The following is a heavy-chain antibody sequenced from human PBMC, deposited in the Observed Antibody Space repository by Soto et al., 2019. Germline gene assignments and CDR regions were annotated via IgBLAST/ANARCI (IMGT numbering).Heavy chain of an antibody. CDR1: GFTFGSYG. D-gene: IGHD1-1*01. Sequence: GVSLRLSCTASGFTFGSYGMHWVRQAPGKGLEWVAGIWYDGNDKYYADSVKGRFTISRDNSKNTLYLQMNSLRAEDTAVYYCARGTMTTPFDYWGQGSLVTVYS. J-gene: IGHJ4*02. CDR3: ARGTMTTPFDY. CDR2: IWYDGNDK. V-gene: IGHV3-33*01.